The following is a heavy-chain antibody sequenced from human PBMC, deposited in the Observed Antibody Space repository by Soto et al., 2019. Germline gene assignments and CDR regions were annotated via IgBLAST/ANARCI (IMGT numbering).Heavy chain of an antibody. V-gene: IGHV4-34*01. CDR1: GGSFSGYY. CDR3: ATSQLGEYFDY. Sequence: SSETLSLTCAVYGGSFSGYYWSWIRQPPGKGLEWIGEINHSGSTNYNPSLKSRVIISADRSKNQFSLRLSSVTAADTAVYYCATSQLGEYFDYWGQGTLVTVSS. D-gene: IGHD1-26*01. J-gene: IGHJ4*02. CDR2: INHSGST.